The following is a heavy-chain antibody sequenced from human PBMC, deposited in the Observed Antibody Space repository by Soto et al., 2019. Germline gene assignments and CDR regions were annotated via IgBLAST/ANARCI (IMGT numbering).Heavy chain of an antibody. CDR2: INSDGSST. V-gene: IGHV3-74*01. CDR3: ARGLKNYYGSDV. Sequence: EVRLVESGGVLVQPGGSLRLSCVASGFTFNTYWMHWVRQAPGKGLVWVSRINSDGSSTSCADSVKGRFTISRDNAKNTVYLQMNSLSGEDTALYYCARGLKNYYGSDVWGQGTTVTVSS. J-gene: IGHJ6*02. CDR1: GFTFNTYW.